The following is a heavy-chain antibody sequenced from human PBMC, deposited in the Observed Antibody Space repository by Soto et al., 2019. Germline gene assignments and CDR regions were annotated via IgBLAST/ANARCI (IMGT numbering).Heavy chain of an antibody. CDR1: GYSFTSYW. V-gene: IGHV5-51*01. J-gene: IGHJ6*02. CDR2: IYPGDSDT. CDR3: ARQSPGGPIISSWQDYYYRKDV. D-gene: IGHD6-13*01. Sequence: ESLKISCKGSGYSFTSYWIGWVRQMPGKGLEWMGIIYPGDSDTRYSPSFQGQVTISADKSISTAYLQWSSLKASDTAMYYCARQSPGGPIISSWQDYYYRKDVWGQGTTVTVSS.